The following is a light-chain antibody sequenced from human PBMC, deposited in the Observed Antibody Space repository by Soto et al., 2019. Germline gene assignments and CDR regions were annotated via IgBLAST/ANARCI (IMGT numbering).Light chain of an antibody. Sequence: DIQMTQSPSSLSASVGDRVTITCRARQSISTYLNWYQQKPGKAPKPLIYAASSLQSGVPSRFSGSGSGTDFTLTISSLQPEDFAAYYCQQSYSTPYTFGQGTKLEIK. V-gene: IGKV1-39*01. CDR1: QSISTY. CDR3: QQSYSTPYT. CDR2: AAS. J-gene: IGKJ2*01.